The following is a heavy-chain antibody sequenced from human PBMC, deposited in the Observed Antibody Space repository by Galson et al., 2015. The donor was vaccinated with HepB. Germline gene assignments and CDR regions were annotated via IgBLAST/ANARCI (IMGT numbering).Heavy chain of an antibody. D-gene: IGHD2-15*01. Sequence: SLRLSCAASGFTFSSYGMHWVRQAPGKGLERVAVIWYDGSNKYYADSVKGRFTISRDNSKNTLYLQMNSLRAEDTAVYYCARERVVAGPFVYYYGMDVWGQGTTVTVSS. CDR1: GFTFSSYG. V-gene: IGHV3-33*01. CDR2: IWYDGSNK. CDR3: ARERVVAGPFVYYYGMDV. J-gene: IGHJ6*02.